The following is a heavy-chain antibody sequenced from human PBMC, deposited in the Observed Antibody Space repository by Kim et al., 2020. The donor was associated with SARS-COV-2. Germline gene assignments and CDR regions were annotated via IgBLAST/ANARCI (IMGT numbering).Heavy chain of an antibody. V-gene: IGHV1-24*01. D-gene: IGHD1-26*01. J-gene: IGHJ4*02. Sequence: ASVKVSCKVSGYTLTELSMHWVRQAPGKGLEWMGGFDPEDGETIYAQKFQGRVTMTEDTSTDTVYMELSSLRSEDTAVYYCATTPAIVGATFFYYWGQGTLVTVSS. CDR2: FDPEDGET. CDR3: ATTPAIVGATFFYY. CDR1: GYTLTELS.